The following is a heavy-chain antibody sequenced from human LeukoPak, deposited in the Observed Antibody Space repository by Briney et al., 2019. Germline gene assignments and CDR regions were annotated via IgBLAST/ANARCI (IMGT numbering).Heavy chain of an antibody. CDR2: IKSKTDGGTT. V-gene: IGHV3-15*01. CDR3: TTARFGYCSGGSCQNWFDP. Sequence: PGGSLRLSCAASGFTFSNAWMSWVRQAPGKGLEWVGRIKSKTDGGTTDYAAPGKGRFTISRDESKKKMYLQMNSLKTEDTAVYYCTTARFGYCSGGSCQNWFDPWGQGTLVTVSS. J-gene: IGHJ5*02. D-gene: IGHD2-15*01. CDR1: GFTFSNAW.